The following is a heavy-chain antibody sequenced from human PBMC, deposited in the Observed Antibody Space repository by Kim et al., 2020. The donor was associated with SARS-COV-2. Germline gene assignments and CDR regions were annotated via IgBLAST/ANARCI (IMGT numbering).Heavy chain of an antibody. D-gene: IGHD2-21*02. Sequence: SETLSLTCTVSGGSISSSSYYWGWIRQPPGKGLEWIGSIYYSGSTYYNPSLKSRVTISVDTSKNQFSLKLSSVTAADTAVYYCARLHGGNSGWFDPWGQGTLVTVSS. CDR2: IYYSGST. J-gene: IGHJ5*02. V-gene: IGHV4-39*01. CDR3: ARLHGGNSGWFDP. CDR1: GGSISSSSYY.